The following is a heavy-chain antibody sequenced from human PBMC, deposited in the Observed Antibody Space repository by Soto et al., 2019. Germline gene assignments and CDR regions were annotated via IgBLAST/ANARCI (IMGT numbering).Heavy chain of an antibody. D-gene: IGHD3-3*02. J-gene: IGHJ4*02. Sequence: SETLSLTCTVSGSSINSSGYYWGWIRQPPGKGLEWIGSMFYGVSTYYNPSLKSRVTVSVDTSKNQFSLNLRSVTAADTAVYYCARLPSRHLVDYWGQGTLVTVYS. V-gene: IGHV4-39*01. CDR3: ARLPSRHLVDY. CDR1: GSSINSSGYY. CDR2: MFYGVST.